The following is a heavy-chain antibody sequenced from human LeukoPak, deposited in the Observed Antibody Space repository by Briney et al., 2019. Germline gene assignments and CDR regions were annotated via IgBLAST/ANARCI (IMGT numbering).Heavy chain of an antibody. CDR2: IYSSGST. CDR3: ARLVKPSRRYCSGGSCYYMDV. CDR1: GVSISSGSNY. J-gene: IGHJ6*03. D-gene: IGHD2-15*01. V-gene: IGHV4-39*07. Sequence: PSETLSLTCRVSGVSISSGSNYWGWIRQPPGKTLEWIGSIYSSGSTYYNSSLKSRVIILIDTAKNHFSLNLSSVTAADTAVYYCARLVKPSRRYCSGGSCYYMDVWGKGTTVTISS.